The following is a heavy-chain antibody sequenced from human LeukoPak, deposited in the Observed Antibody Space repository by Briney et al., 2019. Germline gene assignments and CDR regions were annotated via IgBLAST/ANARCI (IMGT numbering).Heavy chain of an antibody. D-gene: IGHD1-1*01. CDR2: IYYSGST. V-gene: IGHV4-59*12. CDR3: AREPHPRGLEIGAFDI. CDR1: GGSISSYY. J-gene: IGHJ3*02. Sequence: SETLSLTCTVSGGSISSYYWSWIRQPPGKGLEWIGYIYYSGSTNYNPSLKSRVTIPVDTSKNQFSLKLTSVTAADTAVYYCAREPHPRGLEIGAFDIWGQGTMVTVSS.